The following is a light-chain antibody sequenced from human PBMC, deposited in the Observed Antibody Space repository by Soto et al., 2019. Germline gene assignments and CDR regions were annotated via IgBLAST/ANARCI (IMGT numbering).Light chain of an antibody. V-gene: IGLV2-23*02. CDR2: EVN. J-gene: IGLJ1*01. Sequence: QSALTQPASVSGSPGQSITISCTGTSSNVGSYKLVSWYQQHPGKAPKLMIFEVNKRPSGVSNRFSGSKSGNTASLTISGLQAEDEADYYCCSFTSSNTHVFGTGTKLTVL. CDR3: CSFTSSNTHV. CDR1: SSNVGSYKL.